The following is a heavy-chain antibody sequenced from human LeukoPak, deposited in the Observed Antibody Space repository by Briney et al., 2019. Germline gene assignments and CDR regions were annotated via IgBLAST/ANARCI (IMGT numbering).Heavy chain of an antibody. CDR2: ISGSRGST. Sequence: GGSLRLSCAASGFTFSSYAMSWVRQAPGKGLDWVSAISGSRGSTYYADSVKGRFTISRDNSKNTLYLQMNSLRAEDTAVYYCAKVGRDGYNYDYYYYYMDVWGKGTTVTVSS. V-gene: IGHV3-23*01. CDR1: GFTFSSYA. J-gene: IGHJ6*03. D-gene: IGHD5-24*01. CDR3: AKVGRDGYNYDYYYYYMDV.